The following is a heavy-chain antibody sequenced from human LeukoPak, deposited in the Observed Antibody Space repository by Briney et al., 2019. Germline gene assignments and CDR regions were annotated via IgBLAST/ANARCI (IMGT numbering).Heavy chain of an antibody. CDR1: GYSITSGYY. CDR3: ARESIAAAGDWFDP. Sequence: PSETLSLTCTVSGYSITSGYYWGWIRQPPGKGLEWIGRIYTSGSTNYNPSLKSRVTISVDTSKNQFSLKLSSVTAADTAVYYCARESIAAAGDWFDPWGQGTLVTVSS. J-gene: IGHJ5*02. D-gene: IGHD6-13*01. CDR2: IYTSGST. V-gene: IGHV4-38-2*02.